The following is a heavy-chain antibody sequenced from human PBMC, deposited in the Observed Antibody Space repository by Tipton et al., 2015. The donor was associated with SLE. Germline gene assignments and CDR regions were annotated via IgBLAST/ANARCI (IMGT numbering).Heavy chain of an antibody. CDR2: ISSSGSTI. CDR3: AREPAVAGSGFDY. J-gene: IGHJ4*02. CDR1: GFTFSSYE. Sequence: SLRLSCAASGFTFSSYEMNWVRQAPGKGLEWVSYISSSGSTIYYADSVKGRFTISRDNAKNSLYLHLNSLRADDTGVYYCAREPAVAGSGFDYWGQGTLVIVSS. D-gene: IGHD6-19*01. V-gene: IGHV3-48*03.